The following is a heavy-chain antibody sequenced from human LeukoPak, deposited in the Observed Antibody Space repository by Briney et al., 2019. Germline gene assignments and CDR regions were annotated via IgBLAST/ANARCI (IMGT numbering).Heavy chain of an antibody. CDR3: ARGPPRGKYYYMDV. CDR1: GFTFSSLD. Sequence: GGSLRLSCAASGFTFSSLDMHWVRQPTGQGLEWFSTIGTASDTYYPGSVEGRFTLSRDNAKNSLYLQMNSLTAGDTAVYYCARGPPRGKYYYMDVWGKGTTVTVSS. J-gene: IGHJ6*03. V-gene: IGHV3-13*01. D-gene: IGHD1-1*01. CDR2: IGTASDT.